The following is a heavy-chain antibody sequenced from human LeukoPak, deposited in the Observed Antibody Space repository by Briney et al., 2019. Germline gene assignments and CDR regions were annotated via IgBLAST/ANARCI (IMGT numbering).Heavy chain of an antibody. J-gene: IGHJ5*02. CDR3: ARHRVGPRWFDP. D-gene: IGHD1-26*01. CDR1: GFTFSSYE. Sequence: GSLRLSCAASGFTFSSYEMNWVRQAPGKGLEWIGDINYSGSTNYNPSLKSRVTISVDTSKNQFSLKLSSVTAADTAVYYCARHRVGPRWFDPWGQGTLVTVSS. CDR2: INYSGST. V-gene: IGHV4-34*01.